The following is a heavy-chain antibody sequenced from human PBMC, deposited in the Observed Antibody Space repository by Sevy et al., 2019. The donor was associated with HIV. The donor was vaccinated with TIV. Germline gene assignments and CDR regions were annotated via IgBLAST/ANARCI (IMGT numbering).Heavy chain of an antibody. Sequence: GGSLRLSCSTFGFTLSNYGMHWVRQAPGRGLEGVAAIFSDGNYQYYADSVKGRVTISRDNSKNTLYLQMSSLRADDTAMYYCARESGSGWYVDSWGRGTLVTVSS. D-gene: IGHD6-19*01. CDR1: GFTLSNYG. CDR3: ARESGSGWYVDS. V-gene: IGHV3-33*08. J-gene: IGHJ4*02. CDR2: IFSDGNYQ.